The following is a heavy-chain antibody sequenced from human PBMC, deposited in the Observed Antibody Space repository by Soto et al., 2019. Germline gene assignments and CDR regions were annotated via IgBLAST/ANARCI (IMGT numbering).Heavy chain of an antibody. V-gene: IGHV1-2*02. CDR3: ARSGYCSSTSCYTDYYYGMDV. CDR2: INPNSGGT. Sequence: ASVKVSCKASGYTFTGYYMHWVRQAPGQGLEWMGWINPNSGGTNYAQKFQGRATMTRDTSISTAYMELSRLRSDDTAVYYCARSGYCSSTSCYTDYYYGMDVWGQGTTVTVYS. J-gene: IGHJ6*02. CDR1: GYTFTGYY. D-gene: IGHD2-2*02.